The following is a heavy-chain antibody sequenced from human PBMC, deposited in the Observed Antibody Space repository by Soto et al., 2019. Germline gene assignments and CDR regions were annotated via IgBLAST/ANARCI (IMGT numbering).Heavy chain of an antibody. D-gene: IGHD3-3*01. J-gene: IGHJ5*02. CDR1: GDSISSSNYY. CDR3: ARHAIDFWSGLPNNWFDP. Sequence: SETLSLTCTVSGDSISSSNYYWGWIRQPPGRGLEWIGSFYYSGTTYYNPSLKSRVTISVDTSKNQFSLKLSSVTAADTAIYYCARHAIDFWSGLPNNWFDPWGQGTLVTVSS. CDR2: FYYSGTT. V-gene: IGHV4-39*01.